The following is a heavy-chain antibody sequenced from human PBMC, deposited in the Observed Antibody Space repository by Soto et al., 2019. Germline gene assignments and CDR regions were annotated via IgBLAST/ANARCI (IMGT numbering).Heavy chain of an antibody. CDR1: GVTVSAYY. Sequence: PWGPMGLSCASSGVTVSAYYMIWVRKAPGKGLEWVSVMYRGGTTHYADSFQGRFTISRDSSKNTLYLHMNSLRAEDTAVYYCARLSAPTGSYYTAPFDNWGQGTLVTVS. J-gene: IGHJ4*02. CDR3: ARLSAPTGSYYTAPFDN. CDR2: MYRGGTT. V-gene: IGHV3-53*01. D-gene: IGHD3-10*01.